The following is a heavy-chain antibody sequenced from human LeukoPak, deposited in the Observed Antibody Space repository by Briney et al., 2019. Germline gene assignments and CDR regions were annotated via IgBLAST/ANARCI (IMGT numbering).Heavy chain of an antibody. Sequence: ATVKVSCKASGYSLTRYGISWVRQVPGQGLEWMGWINAYNGDTNYAQKLQGRVTMTTDTSTSTAYMELRSLRSDDTAVYYCARDEGSYYDYFDYWGQGTQVTVSS. CDR2: INAYNGDT. J-gene: IGHJ4*02. CDR3: ARDEGSYYDYFDY. D-gene: IGHD3-22*01. CDR1: GYSLTRYG. V-gene: IGHV1-18*01.